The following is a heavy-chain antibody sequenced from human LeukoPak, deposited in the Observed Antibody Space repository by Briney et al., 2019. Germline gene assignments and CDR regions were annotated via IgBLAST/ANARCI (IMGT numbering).Heavy chain of an antibody. CDR1: GGSISSYY. CDR2: IYYSGST. Sequence: PSETLSLTCTVSGGSISSYYWSWIRQPPGKGLEWIGYIYYSGSTNYNPPLKGRVTISVDTSKNQFSLKLSSVTAADTAVYYCARDSFSADAFDIWGQGTMVTVSS. D-gene: IGHD2/OR15-2a*01. J-gene: IGHJ3*02. V-gene: IGHV4-59*01. CDR3: ARDSFSADAFDI.